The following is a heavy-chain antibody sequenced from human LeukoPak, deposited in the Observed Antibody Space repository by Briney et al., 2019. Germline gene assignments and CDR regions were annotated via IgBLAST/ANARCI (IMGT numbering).Heavy chain of an antibody. Sequence: GGSLRLSCAASGFTFSSYAMSWVRQAPGEGLEWVSAISGSGGRTYYADSVKGRFTISRDNSKNTLYLQMNSLRAEDTAVYYCAKGIRFFEWLLSDYWGQGTLVTVSS. V-gene: IGHV3-23*01. CDR2: ISGSGGRT. CDR3: AKGIRFFEWLLSDY. CDR1: GFTFSSYA. D-gene: IGHD3-3*01. J-gene: IGHJ4*02.